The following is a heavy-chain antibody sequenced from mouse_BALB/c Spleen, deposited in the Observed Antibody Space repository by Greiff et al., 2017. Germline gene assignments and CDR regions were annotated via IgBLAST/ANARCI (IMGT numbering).Heavy chain of an antibody. Sequence: VQLKQSGAELVKPGASVKLSCTASGFNIKDTYMHWVKQRPEQGLEWIGRIDPANGNTKYDPKFQGKATITADTSSNTAYLQLSSLTSEDTAVYYCTRQRNSSTASFAYWGQGTLVTVSA. V-gene: IGHV14-3*02. CDR2: IDPANGNT. CDR1: GFNIKDTY. CDR3: TRQRNSSTASFAY. J-gene: IGHJ3*01. D-gene: IGHD1-2*01.